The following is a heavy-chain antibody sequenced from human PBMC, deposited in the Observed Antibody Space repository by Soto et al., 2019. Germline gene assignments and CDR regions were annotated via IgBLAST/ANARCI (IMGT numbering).Heavy chain of an antibody. CDR1: GFTFSSYA. Sequence: GGSLRLSCAASGFTFSSYAMHWVRQAPGKGLEWVAVISYDGSNKYYADSVEGRFTISRDNSKNTLYLQMNSLRAEDTAVYYCASGEGYNGPFDYWGQGTLVTVSS. J-gene: IGHJ4*02. CDR3: ASGEGYNGPFDY. V-gene: IGHV3-30-3*01. D-gene: IGHD5-12*01. CDR2: ISYDGSNK.